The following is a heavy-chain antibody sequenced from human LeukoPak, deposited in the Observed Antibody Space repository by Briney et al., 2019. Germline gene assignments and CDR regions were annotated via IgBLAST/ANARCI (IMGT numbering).Heavy chain of an antibody. D-gene: IGHD5-24*01. CDR3: ARFVFRDVLD. Sequence: GGSLRLSCAASGFIVTSNYMTWVRQAPGKGLEWVSVIYTGGSSFYSDSVRGRFTLSRDKSKNTVYLQMNSLRADDTAVYYCARFVFRDVLDWGQGTLVTVSS. CDR1: GFIVTSNY. CDR2: IYTGGSS. V-gene: IGHV3-66*02. J-gene: IGHJ4*02.